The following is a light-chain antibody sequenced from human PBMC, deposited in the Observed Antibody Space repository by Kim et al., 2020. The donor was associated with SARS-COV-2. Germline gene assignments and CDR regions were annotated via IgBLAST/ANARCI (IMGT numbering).Light chain of an antibody. J-gene: IGLJ3*02. CDR2: DVT. V-gene: IGLV2-11*03. CDR3: CSYASTFTWV. CDR1: SSDVGAYDL. Sequence: GHSITISCTGTSSDVGAYDLVSWYQQHPGKAPKLVIFDVTMRPSGVPGRFSGSKSGNTASLTISGLQAEDESDYYCCSYASTFTWVFGGGTQLTVL.